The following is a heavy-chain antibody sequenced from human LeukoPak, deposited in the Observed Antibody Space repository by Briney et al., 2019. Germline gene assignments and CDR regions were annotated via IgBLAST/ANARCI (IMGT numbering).Heavy chain of an antibody. J-gene: IGHJ6*03. Sequence: ASVKVSCKASGYTFTGYYMHWVRQAPGQGLEWMGRINPNRGGTNYAQKFQGRVTMTRDTSISTAYMELSRLRSDDTAVYYCARGTAMPLYYYYMDVWGKGTTVTVSS. CDR1: GYTFTGYY. V-gene: IGHV1-2*06. D-gene: IGHD5-18*01. CDR2: INPNRGGT. CDR3: ARGTAMPLYYYYMDV.